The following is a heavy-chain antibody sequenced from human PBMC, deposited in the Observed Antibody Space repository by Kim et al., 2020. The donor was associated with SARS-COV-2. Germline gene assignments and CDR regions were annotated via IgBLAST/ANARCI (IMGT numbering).Heavy chain of an antibody. CDR1: GDSISSYY. CDR3: ASYSHYYDSSGSFDS. V-gene: IGHV4-59*08. CDR2: ISYSGST. J-gene: IGHJ4*02. Sequence: SETLSLTCTVSGDSISSYYWTWIRQPPGKGLEWIGYISYSGSTNYNPSLKSRVAISVDTSNSQFSLRLSSVTAADTAVYYCASYSHYYDSSGSFDSWGQG. D-gene: IGHD3-22*01.